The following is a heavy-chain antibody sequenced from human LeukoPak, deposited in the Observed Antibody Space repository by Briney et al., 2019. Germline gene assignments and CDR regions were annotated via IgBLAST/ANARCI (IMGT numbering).Heavy chain of an antibody. CDR3: ARQSPYYDILTGYYPGRMDV. Sequence: GGSLRLSCSAPGFTFSSYAMHWVRQAPGKGLEYVSAISSNGGSTYYADSVKGRFTISRDNSKNTLYLQMNSLRAEDTAVYYCARQSPYYDILTGYYPGRMDVWGQGTTVTVSS. J-gene: IGHJ6*02. V-gene: IGHV3-64*04. D-gene: IGHD3-9*01. CDR1: GFTFSSYA. CDR2: ISSNGGST.